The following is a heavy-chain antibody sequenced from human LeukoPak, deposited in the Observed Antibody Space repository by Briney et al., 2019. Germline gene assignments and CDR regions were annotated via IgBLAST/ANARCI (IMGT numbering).Heavy chain of an antibody. CDR2: ISYDGSNK. J-gene: IGHJ4*02. CDR3: AREEHSTVTARVYYFDY. V-gene: IGHV3-30*01. D-gene: IGHD4-17*01. CDR1: GFTFSSYA. Sequence: GGSLRLSCAASGFTFSSYAMHWVRQAPGKGLEWVAVISYDGSNKYYADSVKGRFTISRDNSKNTLYLQMNSLRAEDTAVYYCAREEHSTVTARVYYFDYWGQGTLVTVSS.